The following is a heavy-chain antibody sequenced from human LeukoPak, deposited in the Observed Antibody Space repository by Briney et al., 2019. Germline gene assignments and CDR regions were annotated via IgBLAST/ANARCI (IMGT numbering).Heavy chain of an antibody. V-gene: IGHV4-4*07. J-gene: IGHJ4*02. CDR1: GGSISSYY. Sequence: SETLSLTCTVSGGSISSYYWSWIRQPAGKALEWIGRIYSSGNTNYNPSLESRVTMSVDTSKNQFSLKLSSVTAADTAVYCCARETGYYFDYWGQGTLVTVSS. CDR2: IYSSGNT. D-gene: IGHD1-1*01. CDR3: ARETGYYFDY.